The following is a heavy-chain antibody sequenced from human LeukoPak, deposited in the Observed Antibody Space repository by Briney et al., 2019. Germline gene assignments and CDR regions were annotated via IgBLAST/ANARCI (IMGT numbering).Heavy chain of an antibody. V-gene: IGHV3-30*02. CDR3: AKENGDCSSTSCYDY. CDR2: IRYDGSNK. J-gene: IGHJ4*02. D-gene: IGHD2-2*01. CDR1: GFTFSSYG. Sequence: GGSLRPSCPASGFTFSSYGMHWARQPPGTGLGWVAFIRYDGSNKYYADSVKGRFTISRDNSKNTLYLQMNSLRAEDTAVYYCAKENGDCSSTSCYDYWGQGTLVTVSS.